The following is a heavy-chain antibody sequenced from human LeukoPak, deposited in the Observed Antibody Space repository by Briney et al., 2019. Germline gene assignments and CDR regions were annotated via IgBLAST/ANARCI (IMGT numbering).Heavy chain of an antibody. CDR2: IRGSGGST. Sequence: QTGGSQRLSCAAAGFTFSSYAMNWVRQAPGKGLEWVSAIRGSGGSTYYADSVKGRLTISRDNSKNTLYLQMHSLRAEDTAVYYCATAVGYHDAFDIWGQGTMVTVSS. J-gene: IGHJ3*02. V-gene: IGHV3-23*01. CDR1: GFTFSSYA. D-gene: IGHD2-2*03. CDR3: ATAVGYHDAFDI.